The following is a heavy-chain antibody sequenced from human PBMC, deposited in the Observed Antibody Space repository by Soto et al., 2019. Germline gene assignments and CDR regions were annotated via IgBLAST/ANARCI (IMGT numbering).Heavy chain of an antibody. CDR3: ARDPYSSGWLDY. Sequence: QVQLVESGGGVVQPGRSLRLSCAASGFTFSSYTMHWVRQAPGKGLEWVAVISYDENNKYYADSVKGRFTISRDNSKNTLYLQMNSLRGEDTAVYYCARDPYSSGWLDYWGQGTLVTRSS. CDR2: ISYDENNK. CDR1: GFTFSSYT. V-gene: IGHV3-30-3*01. J-gene: IGHJ4*02. D-gene: IGHD6-19*01.